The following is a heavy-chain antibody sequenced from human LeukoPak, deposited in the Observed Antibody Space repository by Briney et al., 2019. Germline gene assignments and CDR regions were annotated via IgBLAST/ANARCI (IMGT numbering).Heavy chain of an antibody. CDR3: ARGRRYSGYDAFGY. Sequence: ASVKVSCKASGYTFTSYDISWVRQATGQGLEWMGWMNPNSGDTGYAQKFQGRVTMTRNTSISTAYMELSSLRSEDTVVYYCARGRRYSGYDAFGYWGQGTLVTVSS. J-gene: IGHJ4*02. CDR2: MNPNSGDT. D-gene: IGHD5-12*01. CDR1: GYTFTSYD. V-gene: IGHV1-8*01.